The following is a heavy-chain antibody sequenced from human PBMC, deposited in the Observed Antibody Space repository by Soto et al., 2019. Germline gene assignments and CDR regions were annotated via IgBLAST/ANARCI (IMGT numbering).Heavy chain of an antibody. Sequence: LSETLSLTCAVYGGSFSGYYWSWIRQPPGKGLEWIGEINHSGSTNYNPSLKSRVTISVDTSKNQFSLKLSSVTAADTAVYYCASAVAGTGDYWGQGTLVTVSS. CDR2: INHSGST. CDR3: ASAVAGTGDY. J-gene: IGHJ4*02. D-gene: IGHD6-19*01. CDR1: GGSFSGYY. V-gene: IGHV4-34*01.